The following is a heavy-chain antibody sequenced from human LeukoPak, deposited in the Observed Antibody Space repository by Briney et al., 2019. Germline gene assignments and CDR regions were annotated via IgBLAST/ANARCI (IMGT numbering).Heavy chain of an antibody. Sequence: SQTVSLACAISGYSFSSNSVTWNWIRQSPSRGLEWLGRTYYRSTWYNDYAVSVRGRITVNPDTSKNQFSLHLNSVTPEDTAVYYCARRLTQYDCFDPWGQGILVTVSS. V-gene: IGHV6-1*01. CDR3: ARRLTQYDCFDP. D-gene: IGHD2-2*01. J-gene: IGHJ5*02. CDR1: GYSFSSNSVT. CDR2: TYYRSTWYN.